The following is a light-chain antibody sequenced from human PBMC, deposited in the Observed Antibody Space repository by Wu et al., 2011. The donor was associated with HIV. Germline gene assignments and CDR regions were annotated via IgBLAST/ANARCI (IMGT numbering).Light chain of an antibody. J-gene: IGKJ5*01. CDR1: QSVSNSY. V-gene: IGKV3-15*01. CDR2: GAS. Sequence: GERATLSCRASQSVSNSYLAWYQQKPSQAPRLLIYGASIRATGIPARFSGSGSGTEFGLTISSMQFEDFAVYYCHQYNNWPLTFGQGTRLEIK. CDR3: HQYNNWPLT.